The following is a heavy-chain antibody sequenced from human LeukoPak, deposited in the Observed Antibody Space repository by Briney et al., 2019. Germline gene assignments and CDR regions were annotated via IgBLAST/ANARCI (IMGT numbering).Heavy chain of an antibody. V-gene: IGHV4-39*07. CDR1: GGSINSRSYY. Sequence: PSETLSLTCTVSGGSINSRSYYWGWIRQPPGKGLEWIGSIYYSGSTNYNPSLKSRVTMSVDTSQNQFSLKLSSVTAADTAVYYCARVGRASGVDNWGQGTLVTVSS. D-gene: IGHD6-19*01. CDR2: IYYSGST. CDR3: ARVGRASGVDN. J-gene: IGHJ4*02.